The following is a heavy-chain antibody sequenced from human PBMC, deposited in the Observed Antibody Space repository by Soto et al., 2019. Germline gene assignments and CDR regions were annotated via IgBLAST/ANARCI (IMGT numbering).Heavy chain of an antibody. CDR3: ARVHVMVVAGSTFDY. CDR1: GFTFSNYW. J-gene: IGHJ4*01. CDR2: INSDGSDT. Sequence: GGSLRLSCAVSGFTFSNYWMHWVRQAPGKGLQCVSGINSDGSDTRFADSVKGRFTISRDIGKNTLYLQMNSLRAADTAVYYCARVHVMVVAGSTFDYWGHGTLVTVYS. V-gene: IGHV3-74*01. D-gene: IGHD6-19*01.